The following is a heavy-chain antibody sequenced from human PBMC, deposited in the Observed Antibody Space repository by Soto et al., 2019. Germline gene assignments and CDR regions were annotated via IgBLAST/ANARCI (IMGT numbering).Heavy chain of an antibody. Sequence: GGSLRLSCAASGFTFSSYAMSWVRQAPGKGLEWVSAISGSGGSTYYADSVKGRFTISSDNSKNTLYLQMNSLRAEDTAVYYCAKDTTMIVVVTNFDYWGQGTLVTVSS. CDR2: ISGSGGST. D-gene: IGHD3-22*01. CDR1: GFTFSSYA. CDR3: AKDTTMIVVVTNFDY. J-gene: IGHJ4*02. V-gene: IGHV3-23*01.